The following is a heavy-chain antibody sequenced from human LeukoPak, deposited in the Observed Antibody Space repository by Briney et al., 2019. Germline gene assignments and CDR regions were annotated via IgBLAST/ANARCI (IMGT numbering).Heavy chain of an antibody. J-gene: IGHJ6*02. CDR1: GFTFSSYA. V-gene: IGHV3-23*01. CDR3: ASQYGSGWRLYYYYGMDV. CDR2: ISGGGGST. D-gene: IGHD6-19*01. Sequence: GGSLRLSCAASGFTFSSYAMSWVRQAPGKGLEWVSSISGGGGSTYHADSVKGRFTISRDNSKNMLYLQMNSLRAEDTAVYYCASQYGSGWRLYYYYGMDVWGQGTTVTVSS.